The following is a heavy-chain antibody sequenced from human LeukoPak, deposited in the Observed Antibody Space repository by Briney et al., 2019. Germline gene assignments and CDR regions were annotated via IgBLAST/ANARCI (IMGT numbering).Heavy chain of an antibody. J-gene: IGHJ4*02. Sequence: PGGSLRLSCAASGFTFSSYEMNWVRQAPGKGLEWISHISSSGTTIYYADSVKGRFSISRDIAKNSVYLQMNSLRAEDTAVYYCARLEYSSSWYFDYWGQGTLVTVSS. CDR2: ISSSGTTI. CDR1: GFTFSSYE. D-gene: IGHD6-13*01. V-gene: IGHV3-48*03. CDR3: ARLEYSSSWYFDY.